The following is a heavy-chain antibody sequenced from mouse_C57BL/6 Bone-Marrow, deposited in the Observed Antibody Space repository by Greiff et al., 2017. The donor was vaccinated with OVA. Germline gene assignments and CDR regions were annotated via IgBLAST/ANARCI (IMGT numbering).Heavy chain of an antibody. V-gene: IGHV1-4*01. J-gene: IGHJ3*01. CDR3: ARDDYDGFAY. CDR1: GYTFTSYT. Sequence: QVQLQQSGAELVRPGASVKMSCKASGYTFTSYTMHWVKQRPGQGLEWIGYINPSSGYTKYNQKFKDKATLTADKSSSTAFMQLSSLTSENSAVYYCARDDYDGFAYWGQGTLVTVSA. D-gene: IGHD2-4*01. CDR2: INPSSGYT.